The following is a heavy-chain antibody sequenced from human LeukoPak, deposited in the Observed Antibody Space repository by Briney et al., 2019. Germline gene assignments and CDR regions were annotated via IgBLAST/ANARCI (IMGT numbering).Heavy chain of an antibody. CDR1: GYTFTGYY. Sequence: ASVKVSCKASGYTFTGYYMHWVRQAPGQGLEWMGWINPNSGDTDYAQKFQGRVTMTRDTSISTAHMELSRLRSDDTAMYYCARDRGYYDSSGYYYGDLFDYRGQGTLVTVSS. J-gene: IGHJ4*02. CDR3: ARDRGYYDSSGYYYGDLFDY. V-gene: IGHV1-2*02. CDR2: INPNSGDT. D-gene: IGHD3-22*01.